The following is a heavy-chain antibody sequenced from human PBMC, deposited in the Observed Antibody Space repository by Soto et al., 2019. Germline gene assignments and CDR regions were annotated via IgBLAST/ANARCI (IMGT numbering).Heavy chain of an antibody. CDR3: ANPIHRSGSKAGPSRDYYGMDV. CDR2: ISYDGSNK. CDR1: GFTFSSYG. V-gene: IGHV3-30*18. J-gene: IGHJ6*02. Sequence: GGSLRLSCAASGFTFSSYGMHWVRQAPGKGLEWVAVISYDGSNKYYADSVKGRFTISRDNSKNTLYLQMNSLRAEDTAVYYWANPIHRSGSKAGPSRDYYGMDVWGQGTTVTVSS. D-gene: IGHD3-10*01.